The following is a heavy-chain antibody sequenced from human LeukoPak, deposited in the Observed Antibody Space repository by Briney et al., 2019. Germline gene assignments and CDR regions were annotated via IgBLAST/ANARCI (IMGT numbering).Heavy chain of an antibody. J-gene: IGHJ6*02. D-gene: IGHD6-19*01. CDR3: VRDRWPGLGDF. V-gene: IGHV3-66*01. CDR1: GGIVSEYY. Sequence: GGPLRLSCAASGGIVSEYYMSWIRQPPGKGLEWVSTVYSGGLTFYADPVKGRFTISRDNSKNTLYLQMSSLRAEDTAVYYCVRDRWPGLGDFWGQGTTVTVSS. CDR2: VYSGGLT.